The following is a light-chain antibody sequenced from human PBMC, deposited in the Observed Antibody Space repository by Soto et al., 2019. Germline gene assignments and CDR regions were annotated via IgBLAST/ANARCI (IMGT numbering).Light chain of an antibody. CDR2: DAS. CDR3: QQYHNWPPQYT. J-gene: IGKJ2*01. Sequence: EIVMTQSPASLSVSPGDGATLSCRASQSVASNVAWYQQKPGQVPRLLIHDASTRAVGVPARFSGSGSGTDFTLTISSLQSEDFAVYYCQQYHNWPPQYTFGQGTKLQIK. CDR1: QSVASN. V-gene: IGKV3-15*01.